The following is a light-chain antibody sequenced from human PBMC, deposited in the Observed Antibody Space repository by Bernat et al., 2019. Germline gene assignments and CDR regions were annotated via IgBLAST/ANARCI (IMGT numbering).Light chain of an antibody. CDR1: QNIGTS. CDR3: QLYGNSPPAYT. V-gene: IGKV1-39*02. Sequence: DIQMTQSPTSLSASVGDRVSITCRASQNIGTSLNWYQQKPGKGPTLLIYAASRLQGGAPSRFSGSGSGTDFTLTISRLEPEDFAVYYCQLYGNSPPAYTFGQGTKLEIQ. J-gene: IGKJ2*01. CDR2: AAS.